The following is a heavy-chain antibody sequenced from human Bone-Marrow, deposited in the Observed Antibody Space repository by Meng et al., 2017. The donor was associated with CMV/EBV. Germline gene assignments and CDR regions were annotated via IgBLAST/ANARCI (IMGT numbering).Heavy chain of an antibody. CDR1: GYTFTGYY. J-gene: IGHJ5*02. CDR2: INPNSGGT. CDR3: ARVVKVVVDTDGWFDH. V-gene: IGHV1-2*02. Sequence: ASVKVSCKASGYTFTGYYMHWVRQAPGQGLEWMGWINPNSGGTNYAQKFQGRVTMTRDTSISTAYMELSRLRSDDTAVYYCARVVKVVVDTDGWFDHWGQGTLVTVSS. D-gene: IGHD3-22*01.